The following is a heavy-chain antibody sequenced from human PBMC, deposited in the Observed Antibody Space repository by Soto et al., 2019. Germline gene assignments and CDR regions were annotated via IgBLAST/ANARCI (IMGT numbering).Heavy chain of an antibody. CDR2: ISAYNGNT. J-gene: IGHJ6*02. V-gene: IGHV1-18*01. Sequence: QVQLVQSGAEVKKPGASVKVSCKASGYTFTSYGISWVRQAPGQGLEWMGWISAYNGNTNYAQKLQGRVTMTTDTPTSTADKELRSLRSDDTAVYYCARGCSGGSCYYYYYGMDVWGQGTTVTVSS. CDR1: GYTFTSYG. CDR3: ARGCSGGSCYYYYYGMDV. D-gene: IGHD2-15*01.